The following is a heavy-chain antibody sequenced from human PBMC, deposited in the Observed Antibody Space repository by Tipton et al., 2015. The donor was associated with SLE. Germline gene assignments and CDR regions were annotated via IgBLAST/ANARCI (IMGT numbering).Heavy chain of an antibody. D-gene: IGHD1-1*01. Sequence: QSGAEVKKPGASVKVSCKASGYTFTGYYMHWVRQAPGQGLEWMGWINPNRGGTNYSQKFQGWATMTRDTSISTAYMELSRLRSDDRAGYYCARGGLAAGGRFGYWGQGTLVPVSS. CDR2: INPNRGGT. J-gene: IGHJ4*02. CDR1: GYTFTGYY. V-gene: IGHV1-2*04. CDR3: ARGGLAAGGRFGY.